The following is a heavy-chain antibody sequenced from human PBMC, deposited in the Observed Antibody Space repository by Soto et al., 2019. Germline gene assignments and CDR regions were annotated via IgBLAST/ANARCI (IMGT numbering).Heavy chain of an antibody. J-gene: IGHJ4*02. D-gene: IGHD3-22*01. CDR3: ARDTYYYDSSGYDPFDY. V-gene: IGHV3-74*01. CDR2: INSDGSST. Sequence: LRLSCAASGFTFSSYWMHWVRQGPGKGLVWVSRINSDGSSTRYADSVKGRFTISRDNAKNTLNLQMNSLRAEDTAVYYCARDTYYYDSSGYDPFDYWGQGTLVTVSS. CDR1: GFTFSSYW.